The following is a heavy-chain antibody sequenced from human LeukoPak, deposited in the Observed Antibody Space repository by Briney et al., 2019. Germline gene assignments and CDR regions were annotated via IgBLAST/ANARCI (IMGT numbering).Heavy chain of an antibody. J-gene: IGHJ4*02. Sequence: ASVTVSCRASGGTFSSYAISWVRQAPGQGLEWMGGIIPIFGTANYAQKFQGRVTITTDESTSTAYMELSSLRSEDTAVYYCARSLPLRYWGQGTLVTVS. CDR3: ARSLPLRY. D-gene: IGHD3-10*01. V-gene: IGHV1-69*05. CDR1: GGTFSSYA. CDR2: IIPIFGTA.